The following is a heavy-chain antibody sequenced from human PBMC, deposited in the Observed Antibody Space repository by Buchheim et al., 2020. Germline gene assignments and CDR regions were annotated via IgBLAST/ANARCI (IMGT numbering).Heavy chain of an antibody. Sequence: QVQLQESGPGLVKPSGTLSLTCSVSGASISSRNWWTWVRQSPGKGLEWIGEIYQSWTTNYNPSLKSRVTISMNKSKNQFSLKVTSVTAADSAVYYCARHARGFGDYFDSWGQGSL. CDR1: GASISSRNW. V-gene: IGHV4-4*02. CDR3: ARHARGFGDYFDS. D-gene: IGHD3-10*01. J-gene: IGHJ4*02. CDR2: IYQSWTT.